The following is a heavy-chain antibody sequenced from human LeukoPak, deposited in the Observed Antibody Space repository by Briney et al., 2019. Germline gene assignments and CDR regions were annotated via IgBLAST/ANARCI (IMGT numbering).Heavy chain of an antibody. Sequence: PGGSLRLSCAASGFTFSSYGMHWVRQAPGKGLEWVAVIWYDGSNKYYADSVKGRFTISRDNSKNTLYLQMNSLRAEDTAVYYCAKGQWLASIDYWGQGTLVTVSS. CDR3: AKGQWLASIDY. V-gene: IGHV3-33*06. J-gene: IGHJ4*02. CDR1: GFTFSSYG. D-gene: IGHD6-19*01. CDR2: IWYDGSNK.